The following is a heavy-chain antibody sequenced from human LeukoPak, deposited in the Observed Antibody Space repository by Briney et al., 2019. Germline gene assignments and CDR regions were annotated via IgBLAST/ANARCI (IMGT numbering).Heavy chain of an antibody. CDR3: AKDSVVVAGLVNYLDY. Sequence: GGSLRLSCAASGFTFTTYAMSWVRQAPGKELEWVSTLSPSGVRTYYTDSVKGRFTISRDNSKNTLYLQMKSLRAEDTAVYYCAKDSVVVAGLVNYLDYWGQGTLVTVSS. J-gene: IGHJ4*02. CDR2: LSPSGVRT. CDR1: GFTFTTYA. D-gene: IGHD6-19*01. V-gene: IGHV3-23*01.